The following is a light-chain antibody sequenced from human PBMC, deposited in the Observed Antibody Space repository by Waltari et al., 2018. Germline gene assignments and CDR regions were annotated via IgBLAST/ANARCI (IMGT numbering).Light chain of an antibody. CDR3: SYYPDTHTPVV. CDR1: SRHGDEYRF. CDR2: DVS. J-gene: IGLJ2*01. V-gene: IGLV2-14*03. Sequence: QSALTQPASVSGSPGQSVTISCTGVSRHGDEYRFISWFRQHPGKAPKLILYDVSNRASDISNRFSGYKSGNTASLTISRLQADDEADYFCSYYPDTHTPVVFGGGTKLTV.